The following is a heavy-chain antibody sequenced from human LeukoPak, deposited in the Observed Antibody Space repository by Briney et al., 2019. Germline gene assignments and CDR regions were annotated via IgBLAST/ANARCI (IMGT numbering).Heavy chain of an antibody. CDR3: ARRISTYDSSGYSTGDAFDF. Sequence: SDTLSLTCTVSGGSISSSDYYWGWIRQPPGKGLEWIGIVYYGGSTHYNPSHKGRVTLSVDTSKNQFSLKLTSVTAADTAVYYCARRISTYDSSGYSTGDAFDFWGQGILVTVSS. CDR1: GGSISSSDYY. D-gene: IGHD3-22*01. CDR2: VYYGGST. V-gene: IGHV4-39*01. J-gene: IGHJ4*02.